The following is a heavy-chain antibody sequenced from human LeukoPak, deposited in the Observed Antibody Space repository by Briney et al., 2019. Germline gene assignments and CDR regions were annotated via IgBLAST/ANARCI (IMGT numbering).Heavy chain of an antibody. CDR3: ARGRLRFSGGDY. D-gene: IGHD3-3*01. CDR2: IYYSGST. V-gene: IGHV4-39*01. J-gene: IGHJ4*02. CDR1: GGSISSSSYY. Sequence: PSETLSLTCTVSGGSISSSSYYWGWIRQPPGKGLEWIGSIYYSGSTYYNPSLKSRVTISVDTSKNQFSLKLSSVTAADTAVYYCARGRLRFSGGDYWGQGTLVTVSS.